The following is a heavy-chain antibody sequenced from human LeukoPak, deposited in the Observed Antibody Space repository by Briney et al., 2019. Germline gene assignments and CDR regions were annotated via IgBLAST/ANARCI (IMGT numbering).Heavy chain of an antibody. V-gene: IGHV1-2*02. Sequence: ASVKVSCKASGYTFTGYYMHWVRQAPGQGREWMGWINPNRGGTNYAQKFRGRVTLPRDTSISTAYMELNRRRADERPGYYCSTLPPAAPFELWGQGTLVTVSS. CDR3: STLPPAAPFEL. D-gene: IGHD6-13*01. CDR1: GYTFTGYY. CDR2: INPNRGGT. J-gene: IGHJ4*02.